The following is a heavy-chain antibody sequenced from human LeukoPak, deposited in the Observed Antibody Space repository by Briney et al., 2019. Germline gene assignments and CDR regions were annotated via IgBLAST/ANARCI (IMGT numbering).Heavy chain of an antibody. CDR2: ISSSSSYI. V-gene: IGHV3-21*01. J-gene: IGHJ4*02. D-gene: IGHD6-19*01. Sequence: GGSLRLSCAASGFTFSSYSMTWVRQAPGKELEWVSSISSSSSYIYYADSVKGRFTISRDNAKNSLYLQMNSLRAEDTAVYYCARDSSGRFDYWGQGTLVTVSS. CDR1: GFTFSSYS. CDR3: ARDSSGRFDY.